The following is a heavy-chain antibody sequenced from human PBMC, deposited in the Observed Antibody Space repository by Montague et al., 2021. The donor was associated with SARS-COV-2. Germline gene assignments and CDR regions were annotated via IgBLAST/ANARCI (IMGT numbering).Heavy chain of an antibody. CDR3: ARRSRVVTAIWALRTSLTSWFDP. V-gene: IGHV6-1*01. J-gene: IGHJ5*02. Sequence: CAISGDSVSSNSATWNCVRQSPSSGLEWLGRTYYRSKWYNDYAVSVRGRVTINPDTSKNQFSLQLNSVTAADTAVYYCARRSRVVTAIWALRTSLTSWFDPWGQGTLV. CDR1: GDSVSSNSAT. D-gene: IGHD2-21*02. CDR2: TYYRSKWYN.